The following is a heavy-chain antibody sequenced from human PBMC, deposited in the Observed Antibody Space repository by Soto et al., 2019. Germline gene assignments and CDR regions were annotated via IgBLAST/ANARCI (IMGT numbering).Heavy chain of an antibody. J-gene: IGHJ3*02. D-gene: IGHD3-22*01. Sequence: QVQLVESGGGVVQPGRSLRLSCAASGFTFSSYGMHWVRQAPGKGLEWVAGIGYDGSNKYYADSVKGRVTISRNNSKNSLYLQMNSLRAEDTAVYYCAREGGTMLAPNSFDIWGQGTIVTLAS. V-gene: IGHV3-33*01. CDR2: IGYDGSNK. CDR3: AREGGTMLAPNSFDI. CDR1: GFTFSSYG.